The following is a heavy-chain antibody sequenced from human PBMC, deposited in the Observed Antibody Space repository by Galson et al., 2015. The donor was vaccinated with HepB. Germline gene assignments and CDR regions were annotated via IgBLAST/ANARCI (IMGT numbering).Heavy chain of an antibody. D-gene: IGHD3-3*01. J-gene: IGHJ4*02. CDR3: ARESGVGVVTSEELFDY. CDR2: IWYDGSNK. V-gene: IGHV3-33*01. CDR1: GFTFSSYG. Sequence: SLRLSCAASGFTFSSYGMHWVRQAPGKGLEWVAVIWYDGSNKYYADSVKGRFTISRDNSKNTLYLQMNSLRAEDTAVYYCARESGVGVVTSEELFDYWGQGTLVTVSS.